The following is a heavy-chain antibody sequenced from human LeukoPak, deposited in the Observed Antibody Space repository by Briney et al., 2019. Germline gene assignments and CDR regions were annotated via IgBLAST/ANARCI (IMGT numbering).Heavy chain of an antibody. V-gene: IGHV3-30*02. Sequence: GGSLRLSCAASGFIFSSYGMHWVRQAPGKGLEWVAFIRYDGTNKYYADSVKGRFTISRDDSKNTLYLQMSSLRAEDTAVYYCAKEKSSGWHDAFDIGGRGTTVTVSS. J-gene: IGHJ3*02. CDR3: AKEKSSGWHDAFDI. CDR2: IRYDGTNK. CDR1: GFIFSSYG. D-gene: IGHD6-19*01.